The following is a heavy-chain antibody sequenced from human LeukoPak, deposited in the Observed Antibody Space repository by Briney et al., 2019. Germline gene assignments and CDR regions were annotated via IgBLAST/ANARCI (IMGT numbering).Heavy chain of an antibody. V-gene: IGHV4-59*01. CDR2: IYYSGST. D-gene: IGHD4-17*01. J-gene: IGHJ5*02. CDR1: GGSISSYY. Sequence: PSETLSPTCTVSGGSISSYYWSWIRQPPGKGLEWIGYIYYSGSTNYNPSLKSRVTMSVDTSKNQFSLKLSSVTAADTAVYYCARGGSGKMTTVTGNWFDPWGQGTLVTVSS. CDR3: ARGGSGKMTTVTGNWFDP.